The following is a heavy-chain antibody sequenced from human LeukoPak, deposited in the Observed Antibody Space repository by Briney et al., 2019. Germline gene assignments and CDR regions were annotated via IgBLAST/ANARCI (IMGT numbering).Heavy chain of an antibody. J-gene: IGHJ4*02. Sequence: PSETLSLTCTVSGGSISSGGYYWSWIRQPPGKGLEWIGYIYHSGSTYYNPSLKSRVTISVDRSKNQFSLKLSSVTAADTAVYYCARVKWLRIAYWGQGTLVTVSS. V-gene: IGHV4-30-2*01. CDR1: GGSISSGGYY. CDR2: IYHSGST. CDR3: ARVKWLRIAY. D-gene: IGHD5-12*01.